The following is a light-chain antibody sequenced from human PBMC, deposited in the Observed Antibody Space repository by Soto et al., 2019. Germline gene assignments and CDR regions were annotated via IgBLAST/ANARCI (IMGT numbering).Light chain of an antibody. J-gene: IGKJ1*01. CDR2: DAS. Sequence: EIVLTHSPATLSLSPGERATLSCGASQSVSSSYLAWYQQKPGLAPRLLIYDASSRATGIPDRLSGSGSGTDFTLTISILEPEDFAVYYCQQYGSSRWTFGQGTKVDIK. V-gene: IGKV3D-20*01. CDR3: QQYGSSRWT. CDR1: QSVSSSY.